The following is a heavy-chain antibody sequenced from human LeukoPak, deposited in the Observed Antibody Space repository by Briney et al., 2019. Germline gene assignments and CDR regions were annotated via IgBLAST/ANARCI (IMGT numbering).Heavy chain of an antibody. CDR2: ISAYNGNT. D-gene: IGHD1-26*01. V-gene: IGHV1-18*01. Sequence: ASVKVSCKASGYTFTSYGISWVRQAPGQGLEWMGWISAYNGNTNYAQKLQGRVTMTTDTSTSTAYMELRSLRSDDTAVYYCARDRPYSGSYNEYFQHWGQGTLVTVSS. CDR1: GYTFTSYG. CDR3: ARDRPYSGSYNEYFQH. J-gene: IGHJ1*01.